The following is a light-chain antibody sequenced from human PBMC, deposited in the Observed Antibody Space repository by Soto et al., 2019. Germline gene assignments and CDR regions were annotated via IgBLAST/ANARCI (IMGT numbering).Light chain of an antibody. CDR3: SSWDDSLSGVV. CDR2: TTS. V-gene: IGLV1-44*01. Sequence: QSVVTQPPSVSGTPGQGVIISCSNVGSHEVSWYQQVPGMAPKLLIHTTSQRPSGVPDRFSASKSGTSASLAIRGLQSDDEADYFCSSWDDSLSGVVFGRGTKVTVL. CDR1: NVGSHE. J-gene: IGLJ6*01.